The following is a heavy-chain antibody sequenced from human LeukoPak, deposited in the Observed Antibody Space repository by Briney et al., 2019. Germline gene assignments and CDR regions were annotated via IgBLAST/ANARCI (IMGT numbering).Heavy chain of an antibody. D-gene: IGHD2-2*01. CDR2: IKQDGSEK. CDR1: GFTFSSYW. J-gene: IGHJ6*03. Sequence: GGSLRLSCAASGFTFSSYWMSWVRQAPGKGLEWVANIKQDGSEKYYVDSVKGRFTISRDNAKNSLYLQMNSLRAEDTAVYYCARESYCRSTSCSTHADYYYYYMDVWGKGTTVTVSS. CDR3: ARESYCRSTSCSTHADYYYYYMDV. V-gene: IGHV3-7*01.